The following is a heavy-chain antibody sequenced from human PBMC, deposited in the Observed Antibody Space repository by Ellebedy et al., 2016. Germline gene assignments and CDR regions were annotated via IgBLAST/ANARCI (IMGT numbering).Heavy chain of an antibody. CDR1: GGSISSTSYY. J-gene: IGHJ3*02. D-gene: IGHD3-3*01. Sequence: SETLSLTXTVSGGSISSTSYYWGWIRQPPGKGLEWIGSIYYSGSTYYNPSLKSRVTISVDTSKNQFSLKLSSVTAADTAVYYCARQRISVLRFLEWLERPFDAFDIWGQGTMVTVSS. CDR3: ARQRISVLRFLEWLERPFDAFDI. CDR2: IYYSGST. V-gene: IGHV4-39*01.